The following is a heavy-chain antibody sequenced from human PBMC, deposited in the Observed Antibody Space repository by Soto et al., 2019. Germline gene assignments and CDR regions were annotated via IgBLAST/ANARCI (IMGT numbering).Heavy chain of an antibody. CDR3: ARGPPAQYRYYYYYMDV. J-gene: IGHJ6*03. D-gene: IGHD3-16*02. Sequence: PWETLSLTCTVSGGSISSYYWSWIRQPPGKGLEWIGYIYYSGSTNYNPSLKSRVTISVDTSKNQFSLKLSSVTAADTAVYYCARGPPAQYRYYYYYMDVWGKGTTVTVSS. CDR1: GGSISSYY. CDR2: IYYSGST. V-gene: IGHV4-59*01.